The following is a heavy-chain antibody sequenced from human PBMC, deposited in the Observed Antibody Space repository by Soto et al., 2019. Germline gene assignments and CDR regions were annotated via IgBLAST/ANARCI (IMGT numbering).Heavy chain of an antibody. J-gene: IGHJ5*02. CDR1: GFTFSEYY. Sequence: QVQLVESGGGLVRPGGSLKLSCAASGFTFSEYYMSWIRQAPGKGLEWVSSISGSSSSRKYADSVRGRFTISTDYAKNSLYLQMNSLRGEGTAPDFFARGPRREGYKGLDPWGQGTLVTVPS. CDR2: ISGSSSSR. D-gene: IGHD1-1*01. CDR3: ARGPRREGYKGLDP. V-gene: IGHV3-11*06.